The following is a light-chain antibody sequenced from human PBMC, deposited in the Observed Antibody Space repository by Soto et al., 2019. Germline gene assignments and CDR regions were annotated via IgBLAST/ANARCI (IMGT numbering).Light chain of an antibody. Sequence: QSVLTQPPSVSAAPGQKVTISCSGSSSNIGNNYVSWYQQFPGTAPKLLIYDNNKRPSGIPDRFSGSKSGTSATLGITGLQTWDEADYYCGTWDSSLSAVVLGGGTKLTVL. CDR1: SSNIGNNY. J-gene: IGLJ2*01. CDR2: DNN. V-gene: IGLV1-51*01. CDR3: GTWDSSLSAVV.